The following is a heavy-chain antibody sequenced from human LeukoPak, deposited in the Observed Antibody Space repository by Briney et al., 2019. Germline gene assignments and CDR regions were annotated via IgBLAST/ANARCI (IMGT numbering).Heavy chain of an antibody. D-gene: IGHD1-26*01. CDR1: GFTFSDYY. Sequence: GGSLRLSCAASGFTFSDYYMSWIRQAPGKGLEWVANIKQDGSEKYYVDSVKGRFTISRDNAKNSLYLQMNSLRAEDTAVYYCARHHELRGAFDIWGQGTMVTVSS. CDR2: IKQDGSEK. V-gene: IGHV3-7*01. J-gene: IGHJ3*02. CDR3: ARHHELRGAFDI.